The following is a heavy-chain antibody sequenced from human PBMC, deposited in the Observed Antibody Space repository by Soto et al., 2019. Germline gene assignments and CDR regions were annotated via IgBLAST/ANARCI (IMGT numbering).Heavy chain of an antibody. Sequence: EVQLLESVGGLVQPGGSLRLSCAASGFTFSDYGMSWVRQAPGKGLEWVSVMSGSGDAAYYADSVKGRFTISRDNSKNTLYLQMNSLRAEDTAVYFCAKKVTIYAVDPADYWGQGTQVAVSS. CDR1: GFTFSDYG. D-gene: IGHD3-3*01. CDR3: AKKVTIYAVDPADY. J-gene: IGHJ4*02. V-gene: IGHV3-23*01. CDR2: MSGSGDAA.